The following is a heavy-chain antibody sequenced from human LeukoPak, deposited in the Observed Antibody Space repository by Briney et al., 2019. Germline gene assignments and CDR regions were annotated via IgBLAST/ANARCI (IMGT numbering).Heavy chain of an antibody. J-gene: IGHJ6*03. CDR3: ARGVPVAGLKSPYYYYYMDV. Sequence: GASVKVSCKAPGYTFSAYYIHWVRQAPGQGLEWMGGIIPIFGTANYAQKFQGRVTITADESTSTAYMELSSLRSEDTAVYYCARGVPVAGLKSPYYYYYMDVWGKGTTVTVSS. CDR2: IIPIFGTA. D-gene: IGHD6-19*01. CDR1: GYTFSAYY. V-gene: IGHV1-69*13.